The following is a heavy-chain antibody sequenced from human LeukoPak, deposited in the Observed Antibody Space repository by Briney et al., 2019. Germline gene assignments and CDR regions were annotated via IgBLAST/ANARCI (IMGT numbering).Heavy chain of an antibody. CDR1: GFTSTSYG. CDR3: ATPERGYAVAVDY. D-gene: IGHD6-19*01. CDR2: IPYDGNNK. J-gene: IGHJ4*02. Sequence: GGSLRLSCAASGFTSTSYGMHWVRQAPGKGLEWVTVIPYDGNNKYYADSVKGRFTISRDNSKNTLYLQMNSLRAEDTAVYYCATPERGYAVAVDYWGQGTLVTVSS. V-gene: IGHV3-30*03.